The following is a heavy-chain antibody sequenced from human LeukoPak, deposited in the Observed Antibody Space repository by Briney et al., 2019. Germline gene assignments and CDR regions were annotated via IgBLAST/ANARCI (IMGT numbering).Heavy chain of an antibody. CDR1: GFTFSSYA. CDR2: ISGSGGST. CDR3: AKARGVTMVRGPYYYYYMDV. Sequence: PGGSLRLSCAASGFTFSSYAMSWVRQAPGKGLELVSAISGSGGSTYYADSVKGRFTISRDNSKNTLYLQMNSLRAEDTAVYYCAKARGVTMVRGPYYYYYMDVWGKGTTVTVSS. V-gene: IGHV3-23*01. D-gene: IGHD3-10*01. J-gene: IGHJ6*03.